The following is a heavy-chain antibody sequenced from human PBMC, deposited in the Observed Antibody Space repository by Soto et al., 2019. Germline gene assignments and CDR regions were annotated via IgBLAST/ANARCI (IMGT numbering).Heavy chain of an antibody. CDR3: ARCPTYYYGSGSYRRTPDAFDI. D-gene: IGHD3-10*01. J-gene: IGHJ3*02. CDR2: INHSGST. V-gene: IGHV4-34*01. CDR1: GGSFSGYY. Sequence: PSETLSLTCAVYGGSFSGYYWTWIRQPPGTGLEWIGEINHSGSTNYNPSLKSRVTISVDTSKNQFSLKLSSVTAADTAVYYCARCPTYYYGSGSYRRTPDAFDIWGQGTMVTVSS.